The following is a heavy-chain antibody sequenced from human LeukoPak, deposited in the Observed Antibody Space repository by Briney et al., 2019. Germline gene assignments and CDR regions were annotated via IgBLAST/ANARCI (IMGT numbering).Heavy chain of an antibody. CDR2: IYYSGST. V-gene: IGHV4-31*03. Sequence: SETLSLTCTVSSGSISSGDYYWSWIRQHPGKGLEWIGYIYYSGSTYYNPSLKSRVTISVDTSKNQFSLKLSSVTAADTAVYYCARDQGAVRHWFDPWGQGTLVTVSS. J-gene: IGHJ5*02. D-gene: IGHD6-19*01. CDR3: ARDQGAVRHWFDP. CDR1: SGSISSGDYY.